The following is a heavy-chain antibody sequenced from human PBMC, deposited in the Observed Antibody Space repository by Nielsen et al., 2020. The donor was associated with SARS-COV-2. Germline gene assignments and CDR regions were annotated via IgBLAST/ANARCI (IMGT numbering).Heavy chain of an antibody. CDR1: GYTLTELS. CDR2: LDPEDGET. D-gene: IGHD6-13*01. J-gene: IGHJ6*02. Sequence: ASVKVSCKVSGYTLTELSMHWVRQAPGKGLEWMGGLDPEDGETIYAQKFQGRVTMTEDTSTDTAYMELSSLRSEDTAVYYCAASIAAAVIYYYYGMDVWGQGTTVTVSS. CDR3: AASIAAAVIYYYYGMDV. V-gene: IGHV1-24*01.